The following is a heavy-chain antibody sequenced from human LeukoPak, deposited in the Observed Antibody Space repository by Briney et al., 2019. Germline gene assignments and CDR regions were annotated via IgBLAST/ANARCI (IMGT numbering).Heavy chain of an antibody. CDR2: ISAYNGNT. V-gene: IGHV1-18*01. Sequence: ASVKVSCRASGYTFTSYGISWVRQAPGQGLEWMGWISAYNGNTNYAQKLQGRVTMTEDTSTDTAYMELSSLRSEDTAVYYCATDGGNSGAFDIWGQGTMVTVSS. J-gene: IGHJ3*02. D-gene: IGHD4-23*01. CDR1: GYTFTSYG. CDR3: ATDGGNSGAFDI.